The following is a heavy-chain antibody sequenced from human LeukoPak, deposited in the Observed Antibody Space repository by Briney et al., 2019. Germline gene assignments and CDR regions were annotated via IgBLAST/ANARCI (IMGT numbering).Heavy chain of an antibody. CDR1: GGSFSGYY. D-gene: IGHD5-12*01. CDR2: INHSGST. J-gene: IGHJ6*03. V-gene: IGHV4-34*01. Sequence: PSETLSLTCAVSGGSFSGYYWSWIRQPPGKGLEWIGEINHSGSTNYNPSLKSRVTISVDTSKNQFSLKLSSVTAADTAVYYCARGAGYSREVNYYHYMDVWGKGTTVTVSS. CDR3: ARGAGYSREVNYYHYMDV.